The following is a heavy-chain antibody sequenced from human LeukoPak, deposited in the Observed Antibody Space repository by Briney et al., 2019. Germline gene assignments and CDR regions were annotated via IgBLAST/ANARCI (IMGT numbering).Heavy chain of an antibody. J-gene: IGHJ4*02. CDR3: AKDLPDSYGSGSYYNPPYFDY. D-gene: IGHD3-10*01. CDR1: GFTFSSYA. Sequence: GGSLRLSCAATGFTFSSYAMNWVRQAPGKGLEWVAYIRSDGSNKYYADSVKGRFTISRDNSKNPLYLQMNSLRAEDTAVYYCAKDLPDSYGSGSYYNPPYFDYWGQGTLVTVSS. CDR2: IRSDGSNK. V-gene: IGHV3-30*02.